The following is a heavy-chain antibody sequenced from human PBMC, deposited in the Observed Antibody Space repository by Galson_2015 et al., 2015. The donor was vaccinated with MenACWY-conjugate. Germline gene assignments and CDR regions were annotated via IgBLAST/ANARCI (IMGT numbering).Heavy chain of an antibody. CDR2: FDPEAGKR. CDR3: AIVRVGDCQGVSCYGVDV. J-gene: IGHJ6*02. Sequence: SVKVSCKVSGYSLSDFSMHWVRQAPGGGLEWMGGFDPEAGKRIYAENFQGRVVLSEDSSTDTAYIEFSSLRSEDTAVYFCAIVRVGDCQGVSCYGVDVWGQGTSVTVS. V-gene: IGHV1-24*01. CDR1: GYSLSDFS. D-gene: IGHD3-10*02.